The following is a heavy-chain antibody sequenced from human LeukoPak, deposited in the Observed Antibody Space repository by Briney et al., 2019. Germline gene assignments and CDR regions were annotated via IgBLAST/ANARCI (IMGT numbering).Heavy chain of an antibody. CDR2: IYYSGST. J-gene: IGHJ4*02. CDR1: VASTSGYN. CDR3: ARGWGIAAAGKHFDY. Sequence: PSETLSSTGTASVASTSGYNGSWFRQPPGKGLGGIGYIYYSGSTNYNPSLKSRVTISVDTSKNQFSLKLSSVTAADTAVYYCARGWGIAAAGKHFDYWGQGTLVTVSS. D-gene: IGHD6-13*01. V-gene: IGHV4-59*13.